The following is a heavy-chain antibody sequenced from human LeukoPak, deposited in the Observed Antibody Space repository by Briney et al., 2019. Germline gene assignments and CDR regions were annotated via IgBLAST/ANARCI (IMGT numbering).Heavy chain of an antibody. CDR2: IYYSGST. V-gene: IGHV4-39*01. Sequence: SETLSLTCTVSGGSISSSSYYWGWIRQPPGKGLEWIGSIYYSGSTYYNPSLKSRVTISVDTSKNQFSLKLSSVTAADTAVYYCARTLWFRELLGLFYFDYWGQGTLVTVSS. CDR1: GGSISSSSYY. D-gene: IGHD3-10*01. J-gene: IGHJ4*02. CDR3: ARTLWFRELLGLFYFDY.